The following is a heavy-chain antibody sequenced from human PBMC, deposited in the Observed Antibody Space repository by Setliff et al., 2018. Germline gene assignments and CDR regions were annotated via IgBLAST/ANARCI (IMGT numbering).Heavy chain of an antibody. J-gene: IGHJ4*02. CDR3: ARADSDSYYPYYFDF. D-gene: IGHD3-22*01. CDR2: ISSSGSTI. V-gene: IGHV3-11*04. Sequence: PGGSLRLSCAASGFTFSDYYMSWIRQAPGKGLEWVSYISSSGSTIYYADSVKGRFTISRDNAKNSLYLQMNSLRAEDTAVYYCARADSDSYYPYYFDFWGQGVLVTVSS. CDR1: GFTFSDYY.